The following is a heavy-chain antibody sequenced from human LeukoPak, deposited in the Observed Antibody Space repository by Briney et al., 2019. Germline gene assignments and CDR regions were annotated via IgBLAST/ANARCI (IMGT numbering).Heavy chain of an antibody. Sequence: ASVKVSCKASGYTFTGYYMHWVRQAPGQGLEWMGWINPNSGGTNYAQKFQGRVTMTRDTSISTAYMELSRLRSDDTAVYYCARDQSLGRYFDWWAGFTVGLIDYWGQGTLVTVSS. D-gene: IGHD3-9*01. CDR3: ARDQSLGRYFDWWAGFTVGLIDY. J-gene: IGHJ4*02. CDR2: INPNSGGT. V-gene: IGHV1-2*02. CDR1: GYTFTGYY.